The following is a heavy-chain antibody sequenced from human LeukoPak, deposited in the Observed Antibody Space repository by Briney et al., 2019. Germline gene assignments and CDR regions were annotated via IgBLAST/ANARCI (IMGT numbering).Heavy chain of an antibody. Sequence: GGTLRLSCAASGFTFSNYGLSWVRQAPGKGLEWVSFIFSSTHYSDSVKGRFTISRDNSKNTLYLQMNSLRAEDTAVYYCARRAGAYSHPYDYWGQGTLVTVSS. CDR3: ARRAGAYSHPYDY. J-gene: IGHJ4*02. CDR2: IFSST. CDR1: GFTFSNYG. D-gene: IGHD4/OR15-4a*01. V-gene: IGHV3-53*01.